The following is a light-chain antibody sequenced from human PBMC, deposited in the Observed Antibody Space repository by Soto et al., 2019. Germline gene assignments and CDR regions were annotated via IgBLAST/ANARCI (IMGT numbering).Light chain of an antibody. V-gene: IGKV1-5*03. CDR3: QQCNSYPWT. Sequence: DIEMTQSPSTLSSSVGDRVTLTCRASQSISSWLAWYQQKPGKAPKLLIYKASSVETGVPSRFSGSGSGTEFTLTISSLPPDDSATYYCQQCNSYPWTFGQGTKVEIK. CDR2: KAS. J-gene: IGKJ1*01. CDR1: QSISSW.